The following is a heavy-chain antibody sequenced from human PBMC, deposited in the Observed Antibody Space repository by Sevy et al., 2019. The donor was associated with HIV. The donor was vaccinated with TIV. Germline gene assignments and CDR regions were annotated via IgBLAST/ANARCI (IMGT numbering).Heavy chain of an antibody. CDR3: AKRGGHDTSGYVSYYYYGMDV. Sequence: GGSLRLSCAASGFSFRNYGMHWVRQAPGKGLELLALISFDGDTKYYGDSVKGRFTISRDNSKNTLYLQMNSLRVEDTAVYYCAKRGGHDTSGYVSYYYYGMDVWGQGTTVTVSS. CDR1: GFSFRNYG. V-gene: IGHV3-30*18. D-gene: IGHD3-22*01. CDR2: ISFDGDTK. J-gene: IGHJ6*02.